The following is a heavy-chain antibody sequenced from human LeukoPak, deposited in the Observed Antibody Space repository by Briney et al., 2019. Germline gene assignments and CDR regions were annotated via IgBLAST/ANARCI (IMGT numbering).Heavy chain of an antibody. Sequence: PAESLTLSCAVSGFTFSSYAMSWVRQAPGQGMEWVSSIRGSGSSIYYADSVKGRFTISRDNSKNTLYLKMNSLRAEDTAVYYCAKDRYTWNDGPATFDYWGQGTLVTVSS. J-gene: IGHJ4*02. D-gene: IGHD1-20*01. CDR3: AKDRYTWNDGPATFDY. V-gene: IGHV3-23*01. CDR1: GFTFSSYA. CDR2: IRGSGSSI.